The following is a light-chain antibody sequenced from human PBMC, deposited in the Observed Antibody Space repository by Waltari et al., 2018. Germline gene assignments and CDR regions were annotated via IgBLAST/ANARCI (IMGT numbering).Light chain of an antibody. Sequence: SVLTQPPSLSGAPGPRVTIPCSVSSFNIGSNSVYWYQQLPGTAPKLLIYSNNQRPSGVPDRISGSRSGTSASLAVSGLQSEDEADYYCAVWDGSLNAYVFGAGTKVTVL. CDR2: SNN. CDR1: SFNIGSNS. V-gene: IGLV1-44*01. CDR3: AVWDGSLNAYV. J-gene: IGLJ1*01.